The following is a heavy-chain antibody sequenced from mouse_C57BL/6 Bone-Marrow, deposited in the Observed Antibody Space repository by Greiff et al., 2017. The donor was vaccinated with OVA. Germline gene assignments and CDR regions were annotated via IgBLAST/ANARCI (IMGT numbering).Heavy chain of an antibody. D-gene: IGHD1-1*01. Sequence: QVQLQQPGAELVKPGASVKVSYKASGYTFTSYWMHWVKQRPGQGLEWIGRIHPSDSDTNYNQKFKGKATLTVDKSSSTAYMQLSSLTSEDSAVYYCATGSSYRGYFDVWGTGTTVTVSS. CDR2: IHPSDSDT. J-gene: IGHJ1*03. V-gene: IGHV1-74*01. CDR3: ATGSSYRGYFDV. CDR1: GYTFTSYW.